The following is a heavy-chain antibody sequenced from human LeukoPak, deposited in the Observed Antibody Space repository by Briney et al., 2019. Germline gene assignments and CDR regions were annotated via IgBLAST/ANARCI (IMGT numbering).Heavy chain of an antibody. Sequence: GGSLRLSCAASGFAFNSYAMSWVRQAPGKGLEWISTISGGADNTYYADSVKGRFTISRDTSKNTLSLQMNSLRAEDTAVYYCAKAQPPAPIEYYYCYMDVWGKGTTVTVSS. D-gene: IGHD2-2*02. CDR3: AKAQPPAPIEYYYCYMDV. V-gene: IGHV3-23*01. J-gene: IGHJ6*03. CDR1: GFAFNSYA. CDR2: ISGGADNT.